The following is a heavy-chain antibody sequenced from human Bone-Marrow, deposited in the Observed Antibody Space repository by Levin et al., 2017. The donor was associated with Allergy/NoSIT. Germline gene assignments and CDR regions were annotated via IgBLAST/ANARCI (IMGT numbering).Heavy chain of an antibody. CDR1: GFTFSSYG. V-gene: IGHV3-30*18. D-gene: IGHD2-2*01. Sequence: GGSLRLSCAASGFTFSSYGMHWVRQAPGKGLEWVAVISYDGSNKYYADSVKGRFTISRDNSKNTLYLQMNSLRAEDTAVYYCAKGIPAAYYYYYYMDVWGKGTAVTVSS. CDR2: ISYDGSNK. CDR3: AKGIPAAYYYYYYMDV. J-gene: IGHJ6*03.